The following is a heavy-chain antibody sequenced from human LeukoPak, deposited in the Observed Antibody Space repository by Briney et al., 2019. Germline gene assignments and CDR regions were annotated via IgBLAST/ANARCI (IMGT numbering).Heavy chain of an antibody. V-gene: IGHV3-23*01. D-gene: IGHD3-22*01. CDR3: AKGPDYYDSSGYYAY. Sequence: GGSLRLSCAASGSTFSSYAMTWARQAPGKGLEWVAVISGSGGSTYYADSVKGRFTISRDNSKNTLYLQMNSLRAEDTAVYYCAKGPDYYDSSGYYAYWGQGTLVTVSS. J-gene: IGHJ4*02. CDR2: ISGSGGST. CDR1: GSTFSSYA.